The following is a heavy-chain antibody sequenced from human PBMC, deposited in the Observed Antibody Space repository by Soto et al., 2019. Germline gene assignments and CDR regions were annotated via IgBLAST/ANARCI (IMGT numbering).Heavy chain of an antibody. Sequence: GGALRLPYSASGFTLCSYAMSRVRQAPGKGLEWVSAISGSGGSTYYADSVKGRFTISRDNSNSIVYLQMSSPKTDDTSVYYCARGMYNAYETSPLFFDYWGRGTMVTVSS. J-gene: IGHJ4*02. CDR2: ISGSGGST. D-gene: IGHD5-12*01. CDR1: GFTLCSYA. V-gene: IGHV3-23*01. CDR3: ARGMYNAYETSPLFFDY.